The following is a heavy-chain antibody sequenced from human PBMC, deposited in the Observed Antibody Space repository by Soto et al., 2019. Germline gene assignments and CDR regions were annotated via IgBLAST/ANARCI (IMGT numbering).Heavy chain of an antibody. J-gene: IGHJ4*02. V-gene: IGHV3-23*01. Sequence: EVQLLESGGGLVQPGGSLRLSCAASGFSFSSYAMVWVRQAPGKGLGWVSVISARGGSLYFADSVKGRFTISRDNSKNDMSLEMNNLRAEDTATYFCAKGSIDYRASVDNWGQGTLVVVTS. CDR1: GFSFSSYA. D-gene: IGHD1-26*01. CDR2: ISARGGSL. CDR3: AKGSIDYRASVDN.